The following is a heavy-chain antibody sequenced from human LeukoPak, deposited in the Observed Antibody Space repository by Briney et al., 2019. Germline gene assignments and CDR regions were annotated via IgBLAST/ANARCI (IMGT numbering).Heavy chain of an antibody. D-gene: IGHD3-22*01. CDR1: GGSFSGYY. V-gene: IGHV4-34*01. J-gene: IGHJ4*02. Sequence: SETLSLTCAVYGGSFSGYYWSWIRQPPGKGLEWIGEINHSGSTNYNPSLKSRVTISVDTSKNQFSLKLSSVTAADTAVYYCARGPPIKYDSSGYYGWGQGTLVTVSS. CDR2: INHSGST. CDR3: ARGPPIKYDSSGYYG.